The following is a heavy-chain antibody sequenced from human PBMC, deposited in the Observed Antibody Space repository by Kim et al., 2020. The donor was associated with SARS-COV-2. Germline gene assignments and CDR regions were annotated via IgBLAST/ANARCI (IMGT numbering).Heavy chain of an antibody. D-gene: IGHD6-13*01. Sequence: SETLSLTCAVYGGSFSGYYWSWIRQPPGKGLEWIGEINHSGSTNYNPSLKSRVTISVDTSKNQFSLKLSSVTAADTAVYYCARGQKQQLGVDPWGQGTLVTVSS. J-gene: IGHJ5*02. CDR2: INHSGST. CDR1: GGSFSGYY. V-gene: IGHV4-34*01. CDR3: ARGQKQQLGVDP.